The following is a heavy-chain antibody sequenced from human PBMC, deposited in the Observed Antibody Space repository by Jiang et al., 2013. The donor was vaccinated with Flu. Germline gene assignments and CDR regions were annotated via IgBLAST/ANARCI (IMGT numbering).Heavy chain of an antibody. V-gene: IGHV3-33*01. CDR1: GFTFSTYA. D-gene: IGHD6-13*01. J-gene: IGHJ6*02. Sequence: AASGFTFSTYAMHWVAGSRQGLEWVAVIWYDESXKYYANSVRGRFTISRDNSKNTLYLQMNSLRAEDTAVYYCARDLLQQLVSSGPLDVWGQGTTVTVSS. CDR2: IWYDESXK. CDR3: ARDLLQQLVSSGPLDV.